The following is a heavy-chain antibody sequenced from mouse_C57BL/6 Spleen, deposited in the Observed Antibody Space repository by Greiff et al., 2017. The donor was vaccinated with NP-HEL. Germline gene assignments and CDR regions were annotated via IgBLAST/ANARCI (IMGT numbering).Heavy chain of an antibody. Sequence: VQLQQPGAELVKPGASVKLSCKASGYTFTSYWMQWVKQRPGQGLEWIGEIDPSDSYTNYNQKFKGKATLTVDTSSSTAYMQLSSLTSEDSAVYYCARRPFTTGWYFDVWGTGTTVTVSS. CDR1: GYTFTSYW. CDR3: ARRPFTTGWYFDV. CDR2: IDPSDSYT. J-gene: IGHJ1*03. V-gene: IGHV1-50*01. D-gene: IGHD1-1*01.